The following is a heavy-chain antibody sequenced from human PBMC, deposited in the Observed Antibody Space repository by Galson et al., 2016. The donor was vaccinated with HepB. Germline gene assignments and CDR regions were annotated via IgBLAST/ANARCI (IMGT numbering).Heavy chain of an antibody. V-gene: IGHV1-69*13. CDR2: ILPIFGTP. CDR3: ARERDSSGYYFLAY. J-gene: IGHJ4*02. Sequence: SVKVSCKASGGIFNNHSINWVRQAPGQGLEWMGGILPIFGTPNYAQKFQGRVTITVDESTSAVYMELSSLRSEDTAVYYCARERDSSGYYFLAYWGQGTVVTVSS. CDR1: GGIFNNHS. D-gene: IGHD3-22*01.